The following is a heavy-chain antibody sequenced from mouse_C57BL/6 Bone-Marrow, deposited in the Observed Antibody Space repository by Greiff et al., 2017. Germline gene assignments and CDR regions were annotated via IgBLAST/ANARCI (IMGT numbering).Heavy chain of an antibody. CDR2: IRLKSDNYAT. J-gene: IGHJ3*01. CDR1: GFTFSNYW. V-gene: IGHV6-3*01. Sequence: EVQVVESGGGLVQPGGSMKLSCVASGFTFSNYWKNWVRQSPEKGLEWVAQIRLKSDNYATHYAESVKGRFTISRDDSKSSVYLQMNNLRAEDTGIYYCTVYYYGSSSFAYWGQGTLVTVSA. D-gene: IGHD1-1*01. CDR3: TVYYYGSSSFAY.